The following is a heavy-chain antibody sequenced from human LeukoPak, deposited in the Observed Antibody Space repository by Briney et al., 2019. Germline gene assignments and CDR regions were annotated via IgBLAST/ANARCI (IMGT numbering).Heavy chain of an antibody. D-gene: IGHD3-10*01. CDR1: GFTFSNAW. CDR3: ARFGELYDY. J-gene: IGHJ4*02. V-gene: IGHV3-7*01. CDR2: IKQDGSEK. Sequence: PGGSLRLFCAASGFTFSNAWMSWVRQAPGKGLEWVANIKQDGSEKYYVDSVKGRFTISRDNAKNSLYLQMNSLRAEDTAVYYCARFGELYDYWGQGTLVTVSS.